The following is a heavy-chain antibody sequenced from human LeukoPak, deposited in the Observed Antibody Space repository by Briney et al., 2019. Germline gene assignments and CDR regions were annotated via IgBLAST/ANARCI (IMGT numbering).Heavy chain of an antibody. Sequence: ASVTVSCTASVYTFTSYGISWVRQAPGQGLEWMGWISAYNGNTNYAQKLQGRVTMTTDTSPSTAYMELRSLRSDDTAVYYCATVSESVYGDYWGQGTLVTVSS. CDR1: VYTFTSYG. V-gene: IGHV1-18*01. D-gene: IGHD1-14*01. CDR2: ISAYNGNT. J-gene: IGHJ4*02. CDR3: ATVSESVYGDY.